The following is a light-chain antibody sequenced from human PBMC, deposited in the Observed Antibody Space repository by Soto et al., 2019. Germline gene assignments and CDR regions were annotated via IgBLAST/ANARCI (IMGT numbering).Light chain of an antibody. J-gene: IGKJ4*02. V-gene: IGKV1-27*01. CDR1: QSISNY. Sequence: DIQMTQSPSSLSASAGDRVTITCRASQSISNYLDWYQQKPGKVPKLLIYAASTLQSGVPSRFSGSGSGTDFTLTISSLQPEDVAIYYCQKDNSCPPTFGGGTKVEIK. CDR2: AAS. CDR3: QKDNSCPPT.